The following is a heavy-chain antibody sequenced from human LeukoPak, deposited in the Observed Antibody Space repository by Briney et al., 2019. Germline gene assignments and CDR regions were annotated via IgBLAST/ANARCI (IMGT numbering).Heavy chain of an antibody. Sequence: GGSLRLSCAASGFTFCSNDMSWVRQAPGKGLEWVSLIHSGGTRYTDSVRGRFTISRDNSKNTLYLQMNSLRAEDTAMYYCASWYHIDYWGQGTLVTVSS. CDR2: IHSGGTR. J-gene: IGHJ4*02. V-gene: IGHV3-53*01. CDR3: ASWYHIDY. CDR1: GFTFCSND. D-gene: IGHD2-2*01.